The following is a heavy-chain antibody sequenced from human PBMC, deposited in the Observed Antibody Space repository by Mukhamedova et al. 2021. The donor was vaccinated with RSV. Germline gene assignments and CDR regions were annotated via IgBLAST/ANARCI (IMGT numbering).Heavy chain of an antibody. J-gene: IGHJ4*02. CDR2: ISGSGDTA. Sequence: ISGSGDTAYYADSVKGRFTISRDNSKNTLYLQMSSLRAGDTAVYYCAKTPQTSSAGGYYFDYWGKGTLVTVSS. D-gene: IGHD3-22*01. CDR3: AKTPQTSSAGGYYFDY. V-gene: IGHV3-23*01.